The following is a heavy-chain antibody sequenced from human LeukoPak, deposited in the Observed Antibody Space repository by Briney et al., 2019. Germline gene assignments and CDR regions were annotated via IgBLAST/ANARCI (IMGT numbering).Heavy chain of an antibody. CDR1: GFTFSSYG. V-gene: IGHV3-30*02. D-gene: IGHD3-16*02. CDR2: IRYDGSNK. CDR3: AKDLRLGELSPSDY. J-gene: IGHJ4*02. Sequence: QPGGSLRLPCAASGFTFSSYGMHWVRQAPGKGLEWVAFIRYDGSNKYYADSVKGRFTISRDNSKNTLYLQMNSLRAEDTAVYYCAKDLRLGELSPSDYWGQGTLVTVSS.